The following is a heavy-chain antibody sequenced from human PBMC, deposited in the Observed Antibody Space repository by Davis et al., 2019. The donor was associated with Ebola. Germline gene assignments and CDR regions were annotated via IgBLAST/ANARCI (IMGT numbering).Heavy chain of an antibody. CDR3: ARARYYYGRGRLDP. CDR2: INHSGST. V-gene: IGHV4-34*01. D-gene: IGHD3-10*02. Sequence: MPSETLFLTCAVYGGSFSGYYWSWIRQPPGKGLEWIGEINHSGSTNYNPSLKSRVTITVDTSKNQFSLKLSSVTAADTAVYYCARARYYYGRGRLDPWGQGTLVTVSS. J-gene: IGHJ5*02. CDR1: GGSFSGYY.